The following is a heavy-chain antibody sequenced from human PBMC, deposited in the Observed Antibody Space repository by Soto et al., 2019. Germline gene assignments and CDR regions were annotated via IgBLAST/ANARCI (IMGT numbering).Heavy chain of an antibody. CDR2: IIPILGIA. D-gene: IGHD1-1*01. V-gene: IGHV1-69*02. Sequence: QVQLVQSGAEVKKPGSSVKVSCKASGGTFSSYTISWVRQAPGQGLEWMGRIIPILGIANYAQKFQGRVTITADKSTRTAYMELSSLRSEDTAVYYCARVEIATNSNWFDPWGQGTLVTVSS. CDR3: ARVEIATNSNWFDP. CDR1: GGTFSSYT. J-gene: IGHJ5*02.